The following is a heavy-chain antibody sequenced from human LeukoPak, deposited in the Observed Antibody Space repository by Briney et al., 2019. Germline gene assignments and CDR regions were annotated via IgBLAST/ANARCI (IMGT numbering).Heavy chain of an antibody. D-gene: IGHD3-22*01. J-gene: IGHJ5*02. V-gene: IGHV3-30-3*01. CDR2: ISYDGSNK. CDR3: AGPITMTTFDP. Sequence: GGSLRLSCAASGFTFSSYAMHWVRQAPGKGLEWVAVISYDGSNKYYADSVKGRFTISRDNSKNTLYLQMNSLRAEDTAVYYCAGPITMTTFDPWGQGTLVTVSS. CDR1: GFTFSSYA.